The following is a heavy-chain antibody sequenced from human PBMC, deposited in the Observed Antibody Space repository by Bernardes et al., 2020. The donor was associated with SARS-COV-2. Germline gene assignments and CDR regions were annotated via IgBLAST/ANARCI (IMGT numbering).Heavy chain of an antibody. CDR1: GGSFSGYY. D-gene: IGHD6-19*01. CDR2: INHSGST. CDR3: AGWLVRGDYNWFDP. V-gene: IGHV4-34*01. J-gene: IGHJ5*02. Sequence: SETLSLTCAVYGGSFSGYYWSWIRQPPGKGLEWIGEINHSGSTNYNPSLKSRVTISVDTSKNQFSLKLSSVTAADTAVYYCAGWLVRGDYNWFDPWGQGTLVTVSS.